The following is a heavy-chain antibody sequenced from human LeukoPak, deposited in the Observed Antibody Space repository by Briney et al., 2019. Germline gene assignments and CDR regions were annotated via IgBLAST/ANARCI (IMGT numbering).Heavy chain of an antibody. Sequence: PGGSLRLSCAASGFTVSSNYMSWVRQAPGKGLEWVSVIYSGGSTYYADSVKGRFTISRDNSKNTLYLQMNSLRAEDTAVYYCARDQAPTTYYYYYMDVWGKGTTVTVSS. CDR3: ARDQAPTTYYYYYMDV. CDR2: IYSGGST. V-gene: IGHV3-66*02. CDR1: GFTVSSNY. D-gene: IGHD5-12*01. J-gene: IGHJ6*03.